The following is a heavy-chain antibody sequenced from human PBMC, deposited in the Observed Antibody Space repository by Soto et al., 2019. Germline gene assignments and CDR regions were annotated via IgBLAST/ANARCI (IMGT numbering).Heavy chain of an antibody. CDR3: AREEGYCSGGSCYRYYYYMDV. CDR1: GFTFSNYW. D-gene: IGHD2-15*01. J-gene: IGHJ6*03. V-gene: IGHV3-7*01. Sequence: GGSLRLSCAASGFTFSNYWMSWVRQAPGKGLEWVANIKQDGSEKYYVESVKGRFTISRDNAKNSLYLQMNSLRAEDTAVYYCAREEGYCSGGSCYRYYYYMDVWGKGTTVTVSS. CDR2: IKQDGSEK.